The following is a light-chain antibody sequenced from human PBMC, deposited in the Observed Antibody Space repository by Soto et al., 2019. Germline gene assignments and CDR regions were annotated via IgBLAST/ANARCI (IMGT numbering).Light chain of an antibody. CDR3: QQYTKWPPGIT. CDR2: DAS. J-gene: IGKJ4*01. V-gene: IGKV3-15*01. Sequence: DIVLTQSPATLSVSPGEKATLSCRASQTVISNLAWYQQKPGQAPRLLIYDASTRATGVPVGFSGGGFGTEFTITIISLQSEDVGIYFCQQYTKWPPGITFGGGTKVEIK. CDR1: QTVISN.